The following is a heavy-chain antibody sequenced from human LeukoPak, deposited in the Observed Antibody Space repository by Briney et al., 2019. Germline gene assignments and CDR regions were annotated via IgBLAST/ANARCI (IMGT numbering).Heavy chain of an antibody. CDR3: ARKIYGSENYIDS. D-gene: IGHD3-10*01. CDR2: IYYSGST. CDR1: GGSISSYY. V-gene: IGHV4-59*01. J-gene: IGHJ4*02. Sequence: SETLSLTCTVSGGSISSYYWSWIRQPPGKGLEWIGYIYYSGSTNYNPSLKSRVTISVDTSKNQFSLKLSSVTAADTAVYYCARKIYGSENYIDSWGQGTLVTVSS.